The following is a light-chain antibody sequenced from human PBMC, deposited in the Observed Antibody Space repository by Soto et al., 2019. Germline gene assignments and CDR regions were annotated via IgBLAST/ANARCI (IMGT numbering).Light chain of an antibody. J-gene: IGLJ3*02. CDR3: GTWDSSLSAGV. CDR2: DNN. Sequence: QSALTQPPSVSAAPGQKVTISCSGSSSNIGNNYVSWYQQLPGTAPKLLIYDNNMRPSGIPDRFSGSKSGTSATLGITGLQTGDEADYYCGTWDSSLSAGVFGGGTKLTVL. V-gene: IGLV1-51*01. CDR1: SSNIGNNY.